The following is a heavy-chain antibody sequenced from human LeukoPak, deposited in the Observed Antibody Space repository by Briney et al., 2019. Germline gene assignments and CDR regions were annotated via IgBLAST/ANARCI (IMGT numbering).Heavy chain of an antibody. CDR3: AKDPRPGPFGDSTEADY. D-gene: IGHD3-22*01. J-gene: IGHJ4*02. CDR1: GFTFSSYA. Sequence: GGSLRLSCVASGFTFSSYAMSWVRQAPGKGLEWVSAISGSGGSTYYADSVKGRFTISRDNSKNTLYLQMNSLRAEDTAVYYCAKDPRPGPFGDSTEADYWGQGTLVTVSS. V-gene: IGHV3-23*01. CDR2: ISGSGGST.